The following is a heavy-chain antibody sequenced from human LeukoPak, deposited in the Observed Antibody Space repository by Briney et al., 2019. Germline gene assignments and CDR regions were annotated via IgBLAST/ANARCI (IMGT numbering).Heavy chain of an antibody. V-gene: IGHV3-48*01. CDR1: GFTFSSYS. Sequence: GGSLRLSCAASGFTFSSYSMNWVRQAPGKGLEWVSYISSSSSTIYYADSVKGRFTISRDNAKNSLYLQMNSLRAEDTAVYYCARGYDYVWGSHSDYWGQGTLVTVSS. D-gene: IGHD3-16*01. CDR3: ARGYDYVWGSHSDY. J-gene: IGHJ4*02. CDR2: ISSSSSTI.